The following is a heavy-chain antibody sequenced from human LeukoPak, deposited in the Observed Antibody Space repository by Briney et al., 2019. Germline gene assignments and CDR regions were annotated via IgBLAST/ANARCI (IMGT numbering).Heavy chain of an antibody. Sequence: GASVKVSCKASGYTFTSYGISWVRQAPGQGLEGMGWISAYNGNTNYAQELQGRVTMTTDTSTITAYMELSRLRSDDTAVYYCARDRGFEGYWGQGTLVTVSS. CDR1: GYTFTSYG. V-gene: IGHV1-18*01. D-gene: IGHD6-25*01. CDR2: ISAYNGNT. CDR3: ARDRGFEGY. J-gene: IGHJ4*02.